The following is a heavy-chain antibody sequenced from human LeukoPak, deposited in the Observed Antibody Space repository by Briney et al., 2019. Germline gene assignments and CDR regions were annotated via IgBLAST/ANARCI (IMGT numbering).Heavy chain of an antibody. CDR1: GYSFTSYW. CDR3: ARSGCGGDCYSLYNWFGP. Sequence: GESLKISCKGSGYSFTSYWIGWVRQMPGKGLECMGIIYPGDSDTRYSPSFQGQVTISADKSISTAYLQWSSLKASDTAMYYCARSGCGGDCYSLYNWFGPWGQGTLVTVSS. V-gene: IGHV5-51*01. D-gene: IGHD2-21*02. J-gene: IGHJ5*02. CDR2: IYPGDSDT.